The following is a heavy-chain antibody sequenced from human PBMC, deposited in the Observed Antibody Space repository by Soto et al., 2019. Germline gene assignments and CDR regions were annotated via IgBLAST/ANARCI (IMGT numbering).Heavy chain of an antibody. V-gene: IGHV4-59*01. CDR1: GGSISSYY. CDR2: IYYSGST. D-gene: IGHD3-10*01. CDR3: ARVATTMVRGVIITFYGMDV. J-gene: IGHJ6*02. Sequence: QVQLQESGPGLVKPSETLSLTCTVSGGSISSYYWSWIRQPPGKGLEWIGYIYYSGSTNYNPSLKSRVTISVDTSKNQFSLKLSSVTAADTAVYYCARVATTMVRGVIITFYGMDVWGQGTTVTVSS.